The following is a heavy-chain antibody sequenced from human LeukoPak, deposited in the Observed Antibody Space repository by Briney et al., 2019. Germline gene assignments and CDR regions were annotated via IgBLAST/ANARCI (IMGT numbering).Heavy chain of an antibody. V-gene: IGHV4-39*07. J-gene: IGHJ4*02. CDR1: GGSISSSNYY. CDR2: IYYSGST. Sequence: SETLSLTCTVSGGSISSSNYYWGWIRQPPGKGLEWIGSIYYSGSTYYNPSLKSRVTISVDTSKNQFSLKLSSVTAADTAVYYCARDPTYGVTTVATPISYFDYWGQGTLVTVSS. D-gene: IGHD4-23*01. CDR3: ARDPTYGVTTVATPISYFDY.